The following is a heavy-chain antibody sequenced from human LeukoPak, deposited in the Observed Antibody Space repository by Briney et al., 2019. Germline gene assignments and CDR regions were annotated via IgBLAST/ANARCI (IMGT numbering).Heavy chain of an antibody. CDR2: INPNSGGT. V-gene: IGHV1-2*06. J-gene: IGHJ4*02. Sequence: ASVKVSCKASGYTFTGYYMHWVRQAPGQGLEWMGRINPNSGGTNYAQKFQGRVTMTRDTSISTAYMELSRLRSDDTAVYYCAGGYYDSSGYYYNDYWGQGTLVTVSS. CDR3: AGGYYDSSGYYYNDY. CDR1: GYTFTGYY. D-gene: IGHD3-22*01.